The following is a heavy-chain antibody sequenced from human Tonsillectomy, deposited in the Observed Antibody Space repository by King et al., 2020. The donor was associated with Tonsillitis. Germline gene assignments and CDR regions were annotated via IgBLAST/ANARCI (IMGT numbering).Heavy chain of an antibody. D-gene: IGHD6-19*01. CDR2: ISGSSGYT. J-gene: IGHJ4*02. Sequence: VQLVESGGGLVKPGGSLRLSCAASGFTFSVYYMSWIRQAPGKGLEWVSYISGSSGYTNYADSVKGRFTISRDNARNSLYLQMNSLRAEDTAVYYCARGEQWLVTGDYWGQGTLVTVSS. CDR1: GFTFSVYY. CDR3: ARGEQWLVTGDY. V-gene: IGHV3-11*06.